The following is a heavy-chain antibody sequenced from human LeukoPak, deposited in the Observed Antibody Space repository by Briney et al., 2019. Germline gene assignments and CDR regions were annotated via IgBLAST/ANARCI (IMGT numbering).Heavy chain of an antibody. CDR2: IYYSGST. D-gene: IGHD2-21*02. Sequence: PSETLSLTCTVSGGSISSYYWNWIRQPPGKGLESIGYIYYSGSTNYNPSLKSRVTISLDTSGNQFSLKLSSVTAADTAVYYCASGYCGGACQLGGVDMWGQGTMVTVSS. CDR3: ASGYCGGACQLGGVDM. J-gene: IGHJ3*02. V-gene: IGHV4-59*01. CDR1: GGSISSYY.